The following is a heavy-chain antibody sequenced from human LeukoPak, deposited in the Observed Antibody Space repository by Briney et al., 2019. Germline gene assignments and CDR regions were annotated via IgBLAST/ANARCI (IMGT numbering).Heavy chain of an antibody. CDR3: ARAALYSGNDTIFYY. D-gene: IGHD5-12*01. V-gene: IGHV1-18*01. J-gene: IGHJ4*02. CDR2: ISAYNGNT. Sequence: GASVKVSCKASGYTFTSYGISWVRQAPGQGLEWMGWISAYNGNTNYAQKLQGRVTMTTDTSTSTAYMELRSLRSDDTAVYYCARAALYSGNDTIFYYWGQGTLVTVSS. CDR1: GYTFTSYG.